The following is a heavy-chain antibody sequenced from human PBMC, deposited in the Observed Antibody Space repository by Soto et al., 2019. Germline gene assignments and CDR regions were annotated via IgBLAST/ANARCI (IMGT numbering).Heavy chain of an antibody. CDR2: ISGGGGST. CDR3: AKARSTYYYYYGMDV. J-gene: IGHJ6*02. V-gene: IGHV3-23*01. CDR1: GFTFTTYA. Sequence: EVQLLESGGGLVQPGGSLRLSCAASGFTFTTYAMSWVRQAPGKGLEWVSAISGGGGSTYYADSVKGRFTISRDNSKNTLYLQMSSLRVEDTAVYYCAKARSTYYYYYGMDVWGQGTTVTVSS.